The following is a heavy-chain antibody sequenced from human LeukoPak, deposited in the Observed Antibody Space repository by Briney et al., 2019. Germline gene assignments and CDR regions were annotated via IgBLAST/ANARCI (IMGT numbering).Heavy chain of an antibody. CDR2: ISYDGSNK. J-gene: IGHJ5*02. D-gene: IGHD5-18*01. CDR3: AKDLGVYSYGYNWFDP. V-gene: IGHV3-30*18. Sequence: PGGSLRLSCAASGFTFSSYGMHWVRQAPGKGLEWVAVISYDGSNKYYADSVKGRFTISRDNSKNTLYLQMNSLRAEDTAVYYCAKDLGVYSYGYNWFDPWAREPWSPSPQ. CDR1: GFTFSSYG.